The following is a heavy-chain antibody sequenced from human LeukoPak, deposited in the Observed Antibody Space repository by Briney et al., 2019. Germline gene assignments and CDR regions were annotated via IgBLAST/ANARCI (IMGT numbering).Heavy chain of an antibody. Sequence: GRSLRLSCAASGFTFSSYGMHWVRQAPGKGLEWVAVISYDGSNKYYADSVKGRFTISRDNSKNTLYLQMNSLRAEDTAVYYCARELGIAVARLWVGYYFDYWGQGTLVTVSS. J-gene: IGHJ4*02. CDR3: ARELGIAVARLWVGYYFDY. CDR2: ISYDGSNK. CDR1: GFTFSSYG. V-gene: IGHV3-30*03. D-gene: IGHD6-19*01.